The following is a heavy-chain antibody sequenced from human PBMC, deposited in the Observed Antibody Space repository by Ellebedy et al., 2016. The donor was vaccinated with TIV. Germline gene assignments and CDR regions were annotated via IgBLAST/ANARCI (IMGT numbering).Heavy chain of an antibody. CDR1: GYSISSGYY. CDR3: ARAYYDSSGPTDAFDI. CDR2: IYHSGST. Sequence: SETLSLTXTVSGYSISSGYYWGWIRQPPGKGLEWIGSIYHSGSTYYNPSLKSRVTISVDTSKNQFSLKLSSVTAADTAVYYCARAYYDSSGPTDAFDIWGQGTMVTVSS. J-gene: IGHJ3*02. D-gene: IGHD3-22*01. V-gene: IGHV4-38-2*02.